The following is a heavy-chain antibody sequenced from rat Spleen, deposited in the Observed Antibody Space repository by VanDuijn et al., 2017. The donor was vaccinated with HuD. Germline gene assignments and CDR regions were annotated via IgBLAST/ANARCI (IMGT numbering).Heavy chain of an antibody. D-gene: IGHD1-7*01. V-gene: IGHV5-31*01. CDR2: ITHTGGST. J-gene: IGHJ2*01. CDR1: GFTFNSYG. Sequence: EVQLVESGGGLVQPGRSLKLSCVASGFTFNSYGMTWIGQAPGRGLDWVASITHTGGSTYYPDSVKGRFTISRDNAKSTLYLQMNSLRSEDTATYYCTRDQGYYGYPPGDYWGQGVMVTVSS. CDR3: TRDQGYYGYPPGDY.